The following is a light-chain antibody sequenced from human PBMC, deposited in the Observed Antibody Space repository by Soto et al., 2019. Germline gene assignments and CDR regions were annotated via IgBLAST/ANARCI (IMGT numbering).Light chain of an antibody. V-gene: IGLV1-47*01. CDR1: SSNIGYNF. Sequence: QSVLTQPPSASGTPGQRVTISCSGSSSNIGYNFVYWYQQVPGTAPKPLIYRNDQRPSGVPDRFSGSKSGTSASLAISGLRSEDEADYYCAAWDDSLSVGVFGGGTKLTVL. J-gene: IGLJ2*01. CDR3: AAWDDSLSVGV. CDR2: RND.